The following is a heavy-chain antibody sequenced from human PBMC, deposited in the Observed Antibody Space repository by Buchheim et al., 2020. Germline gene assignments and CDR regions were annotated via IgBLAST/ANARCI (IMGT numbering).Heavy chain of an antibody. D-gene: IGHD3-10*01. CDR3: VRDMYGSGDY. V-gene: IGHV3-74*01. Sequence: EVQLVESGGGLVQPGGSLRLSCSAPGFPFSIYWMHWVRQAPGKGLAWVSHINREGTTTNYADSVRGRFTLSRDNGKNTLYQQMNNLRAEDTAVYYCVRDMYGSGDYWGQGTL. CDR1: GFPFSIYW. CDR2: INREGTTT. J-gene: IGHJ4*02.